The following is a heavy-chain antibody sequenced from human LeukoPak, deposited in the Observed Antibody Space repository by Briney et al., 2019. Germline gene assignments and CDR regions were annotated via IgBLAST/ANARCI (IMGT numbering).Heavy chain of an antibody. J-gene: IGHJ4*02. V-gene: IGHV1-2*02. D-gene: IGHD6-13*01. Sequence: ASVKVSCMASGYTFTGYYMHWVRQAPGQGLEWMGWINPNSGGTNYAQKFQGRVTMTRDTSISTAYMELSRLRSDDTAVYYCARAVSRLQQLVLDYWGQGTLVTVSS. CDR3: ARAVSRLQQLVLDY. CDR1: GYTFTGYY. CDR2: INPNSGGT.